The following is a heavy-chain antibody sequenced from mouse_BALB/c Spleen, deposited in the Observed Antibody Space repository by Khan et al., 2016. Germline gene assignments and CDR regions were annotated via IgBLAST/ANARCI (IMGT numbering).Heavy chain of an antibody. CDR1: GYTFTNYW. CDR2: IYPGDGDT. Sequence: QLQQSGAELARPGASVKLSCKASGYTFTNYWMQWVKQRPGQGLEWIGAIYPGDGDTRYTQKFKAKATLTADESSSTASMQLSSLASEDSAVYSCARSKMRGYFDYWGQGTTLTVSS. J-gene: IGHJ2*01. V-gene: IGHV1-87*01. CDR3: ARSKMRGYFDY.